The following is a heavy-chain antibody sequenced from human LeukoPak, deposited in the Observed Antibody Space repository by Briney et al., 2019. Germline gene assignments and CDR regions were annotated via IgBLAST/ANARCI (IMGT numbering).Heavy chain of an antibody. V-gene: IGHV3-7*01. Sequence: GGSLRLSCVASGFTFSSYWMTWVRQAPGKGLEWVANIKTDGSQIYNVDSVKGRFTISRDNAKNSLYLQMNSLRAEGTAVYYCARDLNWETYWGQGTLVSVSS. D-gene: IGHD7-27*01. CDR3: ARDLNWETY. CDR1: GFTFSSYW. CDR2: IKTDGSQI. J-gene: IGHJ4*02.